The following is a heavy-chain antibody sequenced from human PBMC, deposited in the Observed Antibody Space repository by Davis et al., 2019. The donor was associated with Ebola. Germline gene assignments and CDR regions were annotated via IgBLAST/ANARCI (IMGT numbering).Heavy chain of an antibody. D-gene: IGHD2-15*01. V-gene: IGHV1-18*04. CDR1: GYTFTSYG. CDR3: ARDTGYCSGGSCYAYGMDV. J-gene: IGHJ6*02. Sequence: AASVKVSCKASGYTFTSYGISWVRQAPGQGLEWMGWINPHNGNTNYAQKLQGRVTMTTDTSTSTAYMELRSLRSDDTAVYYCARDTGYCSGGSCYAYGMDVWGQGTTVTVSS. CDR2: INPHNGNT.